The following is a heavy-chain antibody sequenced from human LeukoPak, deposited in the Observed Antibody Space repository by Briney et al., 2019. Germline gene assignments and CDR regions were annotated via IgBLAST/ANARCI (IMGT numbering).Heavy chain of an antibody. CDR3: ARVIPYDFWSQIFDI. V-gene: IGHV4-34*01. Sequence: PSETLSLTCAVYGGSFSGYYWSWIRQPPGKGLEWIGEINHSGSTNYNPSLKSRVTISVDTSKNQFSLKLSSVTAADTAVYYCARVIPYDFWSQIFDIWGQGTMVTVSS. CDR2: INHSGST. J-gene: IGHJ3*02. D-gene: IGHD3-3*01. CDR1: GGSFSGYY.